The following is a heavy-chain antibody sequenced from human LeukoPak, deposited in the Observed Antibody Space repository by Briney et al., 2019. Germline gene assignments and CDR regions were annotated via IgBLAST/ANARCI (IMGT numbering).Heavy chain of an antibody. CDR1: GYTFTSYY. J-gene: IGHJ4*02. Sequence: ASVKVSCKASGYTFTSYYMHWVRQAPGHGLEWMGLINPSVGSTSYAQKFQGRVTMTRDMSTSTIYMELSSLRSEDTAVYYCARTWELRGWFDYWGQGTLVTVSS. CDR3: ARTWELRGWFDY. V-gene: IGHV1-46*01. CDR2: INPSVGST. D-gene: IGHD1-26*01.